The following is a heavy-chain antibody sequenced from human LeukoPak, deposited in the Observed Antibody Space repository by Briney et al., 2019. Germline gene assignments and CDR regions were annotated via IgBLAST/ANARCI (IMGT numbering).Heavy chain of an antibody. CDR2: IIPIFGTA. CDR3: ARMDYGNYVATAFDI. CDR1: GGTFSSYA. V-gene: IGHV1-69*05. Sequence: ASVKVSCKASGGTFSSYAISWVRQAPGQGLAWMGGIIPIFGTANYAQKFQGRVTITTDESTSTAYMELSSLRSEDTAVYYCARMDYGNYVATAFDIWGQGTMVTVSS. J-gene: IGHJ3*02. D-gene: IGHD4-11*01.